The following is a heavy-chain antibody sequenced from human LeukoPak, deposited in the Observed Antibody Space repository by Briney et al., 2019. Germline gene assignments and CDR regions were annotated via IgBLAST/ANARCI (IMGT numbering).Heavy chain of an antibody. CDR1: GGSFSGYY. CDR3: ARDAERWEMATIY. Sequence: PSEILSLTCAVYGGSFSGYYWSWIRQPPGKGLEWIGEINHSGSTNYNPSLKSRVTISVDTSKNQFSLKLSSVTAADTAVYYCARDAERWEMATIYWGQGTLVTVSS. CDR2: INHSGST. J-gene: IGHJ4*02. V-gene: IGHV4-34*01. D-gene: IGHD5-24*01.